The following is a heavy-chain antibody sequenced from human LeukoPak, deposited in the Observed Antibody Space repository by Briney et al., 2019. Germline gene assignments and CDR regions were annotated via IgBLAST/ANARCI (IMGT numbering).Heavy chain of an antibody. J-gene: IGHJ4*02. CDR2: IRYDESNK. CDR3: ARAYWDYDFWSGYLY. V-gene: IGHV3-30*02. Sequence: GGSLRLSCAASGFTFGSYGLHWVRQAPGKGLEWVAFIRYDESNKYYADSVKGRFTISRDNSKNTVHLQVNSLRAEDTAVYYCARAYWDYDFWSGYLYWGQGSLVTVSS. CDR1: GFTFGSYG. D-gene: IGHD3-3*01.